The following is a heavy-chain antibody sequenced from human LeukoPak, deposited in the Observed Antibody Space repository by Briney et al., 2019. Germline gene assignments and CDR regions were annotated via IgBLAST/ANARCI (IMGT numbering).Heavy chain of an antibody. CDR3: ARDGASGYLADY. V-gene: IGHV1-2*02. J-gene: IGHJ4*02. Sequence: VASVKVSCKASGYTLTGYYMHWVRQAPGQGLEWMGWINPNSDGTNYAQKFQGRVTMTRDTSISTAYTELSRLGSDDTAVYYCARDGASGYLADYWGQGTLVTVSS. D-gene: IGHD3-3*01. CDR2: INPNSDGT. CDR1: GYTLTGYY.